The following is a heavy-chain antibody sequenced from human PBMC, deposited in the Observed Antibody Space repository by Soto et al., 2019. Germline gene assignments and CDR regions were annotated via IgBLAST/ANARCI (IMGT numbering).Heavy chain of an antibody. CDR3: ARGRSRASTTYYYDSSVFFDY. V-gene: IGHV1-69*13. J-gene: IGHJ4*02. D-gene: IGHD3-22*01. Sequence: SVKVSCKTSGITFSSSTLTWVRQAPGQGLEWMGGIMPMMETPIYAQKFQGRIIITADESTSTAYMELNSLTSEDTALYFCARGRSRASTTYYYDSSVFFDYWGQGTLVTVSS. CDR1: GITFSSST. CDR2: IMPMMETP.